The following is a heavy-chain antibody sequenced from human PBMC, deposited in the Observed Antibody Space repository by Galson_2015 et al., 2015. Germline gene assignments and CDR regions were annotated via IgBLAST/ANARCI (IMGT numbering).Heavy chain of an antibody. D-gene: IGHD6-19*01. J-gene: IGHJ3*02. V-gene: IGHV3-53*01. Sequence: SLRLSCAASGFTVSSNYMSWVRQAPGKGLEWVSVFYSGGSTYYADSVKGRFTISRDSSKNTLYLQMNSLRAEDTAVYYCARGPGYSSGNGAFDIWGQGTMVTVSS. CDR1: GFTVSSNY. CDR2: FYSGGST. CDR3: ARGPGYSSGNGAFDI.